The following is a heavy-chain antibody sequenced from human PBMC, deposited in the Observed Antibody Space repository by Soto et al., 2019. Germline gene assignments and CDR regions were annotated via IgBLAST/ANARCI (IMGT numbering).Heavy chain of an antibody. V-gene: IGHV6-1*01. Sequence: QVQLQQSGPGLVKPSQTLSLTCAISGDSVSSNSAAWNWFRQSPSRGLEWLGRTFYRSTWYNDSAVSVRSRMTINPDTSKNQFSLQLNSVTPEDTAVYFCARDTGSSWSTFDYWGQGTLVTVSS. CDR3: ARDTGSSWSTFDY. CDR2: TFYRSTWYN. D-gene: IGHD6-13*01. J-gene: IGHJ4*02. CDR1: GDSVSSNSAA.